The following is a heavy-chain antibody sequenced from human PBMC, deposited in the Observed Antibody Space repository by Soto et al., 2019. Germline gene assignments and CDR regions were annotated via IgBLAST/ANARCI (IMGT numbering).Heavy chain of an antibody. CDR3: ARGRSFWSGYHATPYYYYGMDV. CDR2: INHSGST. V-gene: IGHV4-34*01. CDR1: GGSINSYY. Sequence: PSETLSLTCTVSGGSINSYYWSWIRQPPGKGLEWIGEINHSGSTNYNPSLKSRVTISVDTSKNQFSLKLSSVTAADTAVYYCARGRSFWSGYHATPYYYYGMDVWGQGTTVTVSS. D-gene: IGHD3-3*01. J-gene: IGHJ6*02.